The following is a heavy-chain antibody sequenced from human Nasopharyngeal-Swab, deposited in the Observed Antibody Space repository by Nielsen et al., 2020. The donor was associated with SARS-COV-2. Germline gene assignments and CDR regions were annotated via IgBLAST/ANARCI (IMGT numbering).Heavy chain of an antibody. Sequence: GESLKISCADSGFNFNTSWMTWVRQAPGKGLEWVANINPDGSEKSYVDSVKGRFTISRDNAESSLYLHMKSLRGDDTAVYYCAHYASAAYWGQGTLVTVSS. J-gene: IGHJ4*02. V-gene: IGHV3-7*03. CDR3: AHYASAAY. D-gene: IGHD2-2*01. CDR2: INPDGSEK. CDR1: GFNFNTSW.